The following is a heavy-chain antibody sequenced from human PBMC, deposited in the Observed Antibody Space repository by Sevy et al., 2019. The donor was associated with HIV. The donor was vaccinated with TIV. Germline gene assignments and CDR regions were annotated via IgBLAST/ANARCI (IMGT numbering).Heavy chain of an antibody. J-gene: IGHJ4*02. CDR2: ISGSGGST. CDR1: GFTFSSYA. CDR3: ASRAVAGHYRLDY. Sequence: GGSLRLSCAASGFTFSSYAMSWVRQAPGKGLEWVSAISGSGGSTYYADSVKGRLTISRDNSKNTLYLQMNSLRAEDTAVYYCASRAVAGHYRLDYWGQGTLVTVSS. D-gene: IGHD6-19*01. V-gene: IGHV3-23*01.